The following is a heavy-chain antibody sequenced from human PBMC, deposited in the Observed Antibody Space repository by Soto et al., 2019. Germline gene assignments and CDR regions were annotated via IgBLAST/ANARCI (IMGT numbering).Heavy chain of an antibody. J-gene: IGHJ4*02. Sequence: QLQLHESGPGLVKPSGTLSLTCGLSGGSLTTPVWWTWVRLRPGKGLEWIGEVFHSGSANYNPSLQSRVTISVDKSTNQFSLRLSSVTAADTDVYYCARKAWTRLDYWGQGALVTVSS. CDR3: ARKAWTRLDY. CDR2: VFHSGSA. V-gene: IGHV4-4*02. D-gene: IGHD1-1*01. CDR1: GGSLTTPVW.